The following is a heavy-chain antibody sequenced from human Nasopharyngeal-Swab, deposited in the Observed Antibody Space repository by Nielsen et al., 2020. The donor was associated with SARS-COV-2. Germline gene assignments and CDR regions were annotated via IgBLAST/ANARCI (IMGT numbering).Heavy chain of an antibody. Sequence: WIRQPPGKGLEWVAAISYDGSNKYYADSVKGRFTISRDNSKNTLYLQMNSLRAEDTAVYYCARDLGSTFYYFDYWGQGTLVTVSS. J-gene: IGHJ4*02. D-gene: IGHD3-10*01. CDR3: ARDLGSTFYYFDY. V-gene: IGHV3-30-3*01. CDR2: ISYDGSNK.